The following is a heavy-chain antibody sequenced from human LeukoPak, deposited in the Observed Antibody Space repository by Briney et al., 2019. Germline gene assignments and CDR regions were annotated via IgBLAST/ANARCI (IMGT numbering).Heavy chain of an antibody. Sequence: SETLSLTCTVSGGSIRSYYWSWIRQPAGKGLEWIGRIYTSGSTNYNPSLKSRVTISVDTSKNQFSLKLSSVTAADTAVYYCATGGQLDAFDIWGQGTMDTVSS. J-gene: IGHJ3*02. CDR1: GGSIRSYY. CDR3: ATGGQLDAFDI. CDR2: IYTSGST. V-gene: IGHV4-4*07. D-gene: IGHD6-6*01.